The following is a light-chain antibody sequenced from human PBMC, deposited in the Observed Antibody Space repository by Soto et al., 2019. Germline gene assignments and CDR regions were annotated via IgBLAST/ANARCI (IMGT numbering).Light chain of an antibody. CDR3: QQYLGSPPGYS. J-gene: IGKJ2*01. V-gene: IGKV3-20*01. Sequence: EIVLTQSPGTLSLSPGERATLSCRASQSVSSGYLAWYQQKPGQAPRLLIYGASSRATGIPDRFSGSGSGTDFTLTISRLEPEDFAVYYCQQYLGSPPGYSFGQGTKLEIK. CDR2: GAS. CDR1: QSVSSGY.